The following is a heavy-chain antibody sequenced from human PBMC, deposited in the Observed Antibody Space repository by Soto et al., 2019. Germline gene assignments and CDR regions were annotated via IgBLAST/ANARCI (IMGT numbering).Heavy chain of an antibody. CDR1: GGSISSYY. J-gene: IGHJ5*02. CDR2: IYYSGST. Sequence: PSETLSLTCTVSGGSISSYYWSWIRQPPGKGLEWIGYIYYSGSTNYNRSLKSRVTISVDTSKNQFSLKLTSVTAADTAVYYCAREEVAYYDSGSYNWFDPWGQGTLVTVSS. D-gene: IGHD3-10*01. CDR3: AREEVAYYDSGSYNWFDP. V-gene: IGHV4-59*01.